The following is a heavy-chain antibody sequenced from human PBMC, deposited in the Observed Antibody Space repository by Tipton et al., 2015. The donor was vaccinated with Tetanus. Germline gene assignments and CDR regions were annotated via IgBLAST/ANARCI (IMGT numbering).Heavy chain of an antibody. CDR2: IHYSGST. D-gene: IGHD1/OR15-1a*01. CDR1: GGSISSGGYY. CDR3: ARHAWLEHIDY. V-gene: IGHV4-31*03. J-gene: IGHJ4*02. Sequence: TLSLTCTVSGGSISSGGYYWSWIRQHPGKGLEWIGYIHYSGSTYYNPSLKSRVTISVDTSKNQFSLKLSSVTATDTAVYYCARHAWLEHIDYWGQGSLVNVSS.